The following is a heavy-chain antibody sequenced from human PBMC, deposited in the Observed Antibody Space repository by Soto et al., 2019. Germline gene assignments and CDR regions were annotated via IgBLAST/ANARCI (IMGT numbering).Heavy chain of an antibody. CDR2: TYYRSKWSN. CDR1: GGSVTSNSSA. J-gene: IGHJ4*01. D-gene: IGHD6-6*01. CDR3: ASSRSANFDY. Sequence: SETLSLTCAVSGGSVTSNSSAWNWIRQCPARGLEWLGRTYYRSKWSNDYAASVQSRLTINADTSTNQFSLQLSSVTPVDTAVYYCASSRSANFDYWGPGTLVTVSS. V-gene: IGHV6-1*01.